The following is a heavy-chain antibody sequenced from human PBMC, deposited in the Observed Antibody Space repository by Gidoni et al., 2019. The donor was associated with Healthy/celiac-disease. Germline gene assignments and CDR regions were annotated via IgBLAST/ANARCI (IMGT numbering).Heavy chain of an antibody. CDR3: AKDGAVGSSPYYFDY. Sequence: EVQLLESGGGLVQPGGSLRLSCAASGFTVSSYAMSWVRQAPGKGLEWVSAISGSGGSTYYADSVKGRFTISRDNSKNTLYLQMNSLRAEDTAVYYCAKDGAVGSSPYYFDYWGQGTLVTVSS. J-gene: IGHJ4*02. D-gene: IGHD1-26*01. V-gene: IGHV3-23*01. CDR1: GFTVSSYA. CDR2: ISGSGGST.